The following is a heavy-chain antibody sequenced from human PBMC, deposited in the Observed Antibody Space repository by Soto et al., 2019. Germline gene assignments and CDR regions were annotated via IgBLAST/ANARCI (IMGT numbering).Heavy chain of an antibody. CDR2: INHSGST. Sequence: SETLSLTCAVYGGSFSGYYWSWIRQPPGKGLEWIGEINHSGSTNYNPSLKSRVTISVDTSKNQFSLKLSSVTAADTAVYYCYYGIAAAGTDYWGQGTLVTVS. V-gene: IGHV4-34*01. CDR3: YYGIAAAGTDY. D-gene: IGHD6-13*01. CDR1: GGSFSGYY. J-gene: IGHJ4*02.